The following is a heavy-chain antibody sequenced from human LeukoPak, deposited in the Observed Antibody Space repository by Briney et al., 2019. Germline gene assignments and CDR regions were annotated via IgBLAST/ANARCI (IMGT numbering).Heavy chain of an antibody. D-gene: IGHD3-10*01. CDR2: IKQDGSEK. CDR1: GFTFSSYW. Sequence: GGSLRLSCAASGFTFSSYWMSWVRQAPGKGLEKVANIKQDGSEKYYVDSVKGRFTISRDNAKNSLYLQMNSLRAEDTAVYYCATRYYYGSRYDYWDQGTLVTVSS. CDR3: ATRYYYGSRYDY. V-gene: IGHV3-7*01. J-gene: IGHJ4*02.